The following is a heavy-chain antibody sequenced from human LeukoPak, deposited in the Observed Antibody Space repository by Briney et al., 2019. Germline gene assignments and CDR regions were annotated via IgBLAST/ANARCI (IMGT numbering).Heavy chain of an antibody. V-gene: IGHV4-39*07. CDR2: IYYTGSS. Sequence: SGTLSLTCSVSGGSIRSSDDYWGFVRQTPGKGLEWMGSIYYTGSSHYNPSLKSRATISVDTSKNQFSLKLTSVTAADTAVYYCTRAASSGPLFTYHMDVWGKGTTVTVSS. J-gene: IGHJ6*03. D-gene: IGHD3-22*01. CDR3: TRAASSGPLFTYHMDV. CDR1: GGSIRSSDDY.